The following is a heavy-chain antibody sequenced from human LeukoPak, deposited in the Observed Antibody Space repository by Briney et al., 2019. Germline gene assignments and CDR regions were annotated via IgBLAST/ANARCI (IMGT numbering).Heavy chain of an antibody. J-gene: IGHJ6*02. V-gene: IGHV3-11*01. CDR1: GFTFSDYN. CDR2: ITNGGSTI. CDR3: ARSIGLTGGGVDV. D-gene: IGHD3-9*01. Sequence: GGSLRLSDAASGFTFSDYNMNWVRQAPGKGLEWVSYITNGGSTIHHADSVKGRFTISRDNAKKTLYLQMNSLRAEDTAVYYCARSIGLTGGGVDVWGQGTTVTVSS.